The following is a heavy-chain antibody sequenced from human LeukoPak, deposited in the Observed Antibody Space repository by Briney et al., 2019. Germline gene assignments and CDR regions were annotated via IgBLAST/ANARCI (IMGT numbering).Heavy chain of an antibody. V-gene: IGHV3-21*01. CDR1: GFTFSSYS. CDR2: ISSRSSYI. CDR3: AREGTGTNTLDY. Sequence: PGGSLTLSCAASGFTFSSYSMNWLRQAPGQGLEWVSSISSRSSYIYYADSVKGRFTLSRDNAKNSLYLQMNRLRAEDTAVYYCAREGTGTNTLDYWGQGTLVTVSS. J-gene: IGHJ4*02. D-gene: IGHD1-7*01.